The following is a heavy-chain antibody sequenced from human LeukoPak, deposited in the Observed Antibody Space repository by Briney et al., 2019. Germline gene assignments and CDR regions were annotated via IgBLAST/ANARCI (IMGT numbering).Heavy chain of an antibody. Sequence: GGSLRLSCAASGFTFSSYAMHWVRQAPGKGLEWVAVISYDGSNKYYADSVKGRFTISRDNSKNTLYLQMNSLRAEDTAVYYCARDRVVALLDYWGQGTLVTVSS. CDR1: GFTFSSYA. J-gene: IGHJ4*02. CDR2: ISYDGSNK. CDR3: ARDRVVALLDY. V-gene: IGHV3-30*04. D-gene: IGHD5-12*01.